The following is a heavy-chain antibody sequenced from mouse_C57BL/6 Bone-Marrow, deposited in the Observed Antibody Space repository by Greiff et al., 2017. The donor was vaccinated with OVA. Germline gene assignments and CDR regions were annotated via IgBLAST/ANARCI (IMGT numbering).Heavy chain of an antibody. Sequence: EVQLVESGPGLVKPSQSLSLTCSVTGYSITSGYYWNWIRQFPGNKLEWMGYISYDGSNNYNPSLKNRISITRDTSKNQFFLKLNSVTTEDTATYYCARELGPHYFDYWGQGTTLTVSS. D-gene: IGHD4-1*01. CDR3: ARELGPHYFDY. J-gene: IGHJ2*01. CDR1: GYSITSGYY. V-gene: IGHV3-6*01. CDR2: ISYDGSN.